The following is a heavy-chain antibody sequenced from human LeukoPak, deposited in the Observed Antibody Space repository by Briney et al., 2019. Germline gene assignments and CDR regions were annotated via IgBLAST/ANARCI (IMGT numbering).Heavy chain of an antibody. CDR2: ISWNSGSI. Sequence: GGSLRLSCAASGFTFDDYAMHWVRQAPGKGLEWVSGISWNSGSIGYADSVKGRFTISRDNSKNTLYLQMGSLRAEDMAVYYCARSLLWFGEHLDYWGQGTLVTVSS. J-gene: IGHJ4*02. V-gene: IGHV3-9*03. CDR1: GFTFDDYA. CDR3: ARSLLWFGEHLDY. D-gene: IGHD3-10*01.